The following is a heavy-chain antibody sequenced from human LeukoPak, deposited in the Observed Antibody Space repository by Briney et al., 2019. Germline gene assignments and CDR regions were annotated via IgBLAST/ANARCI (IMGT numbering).Heavy chain of an antibody. Sequence: PSETLSLTCTVSGGSLSSYYWSWIRQPPGKGLEWIGYVYYSGSTNYNPSLKSRVAISIDTSKNQFSLKLSSVTAADTAMYYCARAAPSYYGSGSLGSYYYGMDVWGQGTTVTVSS. J-gene: IGHJ6*02. CDR1: GGSLSSYY. CDR3: ARAAPSYYGSGSLGSYYYGMDV. V-gene: IGHV4-59*01. CDR2: VYYSGST. D-gene: IGHD3-10*01.